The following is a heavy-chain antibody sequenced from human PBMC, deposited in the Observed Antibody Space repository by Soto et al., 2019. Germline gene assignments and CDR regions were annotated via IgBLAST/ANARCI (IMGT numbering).Heavy chain of an antibody. Sequence: QVQLRESGPGLVKPSETLSLNCTVSGGPISSYYWSWIRQSPGKGLEWIGYIYYSGSTNYNPSLKRPVHXSXDXXENQVPLEVSSVTASAPAVDYRARGSSGWPPRLAYWGQGTLVTVSS. CDR1: GGPISSYY. D-gene: IGHD6-19*01. CDR3: ARGSSGWPPRLAY. J-gene: IGHJ4*02. CDR2: IYYSGST. V-gene: IGHV4-59*01.